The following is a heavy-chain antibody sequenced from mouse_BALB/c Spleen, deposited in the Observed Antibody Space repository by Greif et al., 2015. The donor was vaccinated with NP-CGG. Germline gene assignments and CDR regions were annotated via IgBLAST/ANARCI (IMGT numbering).Heavy chain of an antibody. CDR1: GFNIKDTY. Sequence: EVQLQQSGAELVKPGASVKLSCTASGFNIKDTYMHWVKQRPEQGLEWIGRIDPANGNTKYDPKFQGKATITADTSSNTAYLQLSSLTSEDTAVYYCASHYGSSYWYFDVWGAGTTVTVSS. D-gene: IGHD1-1*01. CDR2: IDPANGNT. V-gene: IGHV14-3*02. J-gene: IGHJ1*01. CDR3: ASHYGSSYWYFDV.